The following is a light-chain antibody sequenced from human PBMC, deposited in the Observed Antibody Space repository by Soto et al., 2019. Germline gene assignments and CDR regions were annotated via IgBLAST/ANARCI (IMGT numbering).Light chain of an antibody. J-gene: IGKJ1*01. CDR2: GGS. Sequence: EIVLTQSPGTLSLSPGERAALSCRASQSVSSSYLAWYQQKPGQAPRLLIYGGSSRATGIPDRFSGSGSGTDFTLTISRLEPEDFAVYYCQQYGSSPPRTFGQGTKVDIK. V-gene: IGKV3-20*01. CDR1: QSVSSSY. CDR3: QQYGSSPPRT.